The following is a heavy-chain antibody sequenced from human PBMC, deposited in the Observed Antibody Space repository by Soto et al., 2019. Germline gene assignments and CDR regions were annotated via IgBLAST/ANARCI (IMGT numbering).Heavy chain of an antibody. CDR1: RFTFSSYA. CDR2: ISGSGGST. V-gene: IGHV3-23*01. D-gene: IGHD3-3*01. Sequence: HPEGSLRLSCAASRFTFSSYAMSWVRQAPGKGLEWVSAISGSGGSTYYADSVKGRFTISRDNSKNTLYLQMNSLRAEDTAVYYCAKTIGPFGVVPFDYWGQGTLVTVSS. CDR3: AKTIGPFGVVPFDY. J-gene: IGHJ4*02.